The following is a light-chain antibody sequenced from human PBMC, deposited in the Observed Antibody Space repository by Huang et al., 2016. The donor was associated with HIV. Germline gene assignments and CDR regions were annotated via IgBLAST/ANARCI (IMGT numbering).Light chain of an antibody. J-gene: IGKJ2*01. CDR2: CAS. CDR3: QQYNNWPYT. V-gene: IGKV3-15*01. Sequence: EIVMTQSPATLSVWPGGRATLSCRASHGLSSNLPWYQQKPGQAPRLLIYCASARVTGIPARFSASGSGTEFTLTISSLQSEDFAVYYWQQYNNWPYTFGQGTKLEIK. CDR1: HGLSSN.